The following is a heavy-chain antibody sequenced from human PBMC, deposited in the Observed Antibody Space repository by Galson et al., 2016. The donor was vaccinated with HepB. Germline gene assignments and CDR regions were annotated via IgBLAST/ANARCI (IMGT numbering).Heavy chain of an antibody. J-gene: IGHJ5*02. V-gene: IGHV4-38-2*02. Sequence: ETLSLTCTVSGYDIGRGYYWGWTRHCPGKGLEWIGSIYVTGSTYYNPSLESRVIISLDTSKNQFSLKLTSVTAADTAVYYCARSPPGSGASYRNWSDPWGQGTLVTVSS. CDR1: GYDIGRGYY. CDR3: ARSPPGSGASYRNWSDP. CDR2: IYVTGST. D-gene: IGHD3-10*01.